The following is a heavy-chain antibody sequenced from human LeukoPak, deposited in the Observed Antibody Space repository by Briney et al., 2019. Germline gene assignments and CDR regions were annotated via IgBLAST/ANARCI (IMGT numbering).Heavy chain of an antibody. V-gene: IGHV4-59*08. CDR1: GGSISSYY. Sequence: SETLSLTCTVSGGSISSYYWSWIRQPPGKGLEWVGYIYHSGSTNYNPSLKSRVTISVDTSKKQFSLKLSSVTAADTAVYYCARHRGAYCSGGNCYSSYYFDYWGQGTLVTVSS. CDR2: IYHSGST. D-gene: IGHD2-15*01. J-gene: IGHJ4*02. CDR3: ARHRGAYCSGGNCYSSYYFDY.